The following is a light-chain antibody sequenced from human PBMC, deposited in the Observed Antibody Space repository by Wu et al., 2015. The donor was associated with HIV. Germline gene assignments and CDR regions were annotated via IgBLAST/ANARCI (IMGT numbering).Light chain of an antibody. CDR3: QHYTADPWT. J-gene: IGKJ1*01. CDR2: DAS. CDR1: QDISHY. Sequence: QMTQSPSSLSAFVGDRVTFTCRASQDISHYLAWYQQKPGKVPKLVIFDASRLESGVPPRFSGSGSGTDFTLTISSLQPEDFATYFCQHYTADPWTFGPGTRVEIK. V-gene: IGKV1-27*01.